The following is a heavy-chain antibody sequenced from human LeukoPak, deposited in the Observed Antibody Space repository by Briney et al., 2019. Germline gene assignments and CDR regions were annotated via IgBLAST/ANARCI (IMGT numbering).Heavy chain of an antibody. CDR3: ARDGAPRAYYYDSSGSAY. Sequence: ASVKVSCKASGYTFTSYGISWVRQAPGQGLEWMGWISAYNGNTNYAQKLQGRVTMTTDTSTSTAYMELRSLRSDDTAVYYCARDGAPRAYYYDSSGSAYWGQGTLVTVSS. V-gene: IGHV1-18*01. J-gene: IGHJ4*02. CDR1: GYTFTSYG. CDR2: ISAYNGNT. D-gene: IGHD3-22*01.